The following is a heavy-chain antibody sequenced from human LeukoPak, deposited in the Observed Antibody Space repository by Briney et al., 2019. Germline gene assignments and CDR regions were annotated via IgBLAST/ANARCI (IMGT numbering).Heavy chain of an antibody. CDR2: IKNDGSTT. J-gene: IGHJ4*02. CDR1: GFTFGSYW. CDR3: ARDYSGSLDY. D-gene: IGHD3-10*01. Sequence: PGGSLRLSCAAPGFTFGSYWMHWVRQAPGKGLVWVSLIKNDGSTTRYADSVKGRFTISRDNAKNTLYLQMNSLRAEDTAVYYCARDYSGSLDYWGQGTLVTVSS. V-gene: IGHV3-74*01.